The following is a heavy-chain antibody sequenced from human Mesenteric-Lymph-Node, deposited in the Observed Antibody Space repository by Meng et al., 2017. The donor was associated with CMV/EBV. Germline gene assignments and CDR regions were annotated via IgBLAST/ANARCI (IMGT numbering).Heavy chain of an antibody. V-gene: IGHV1-46*01. CDR3: ARRYGSWSQFDY. J-gene: IGHJ4*02. D-gene: IGHD6-13*01. CDR1: GYNFTSYY. Sequence: CKASGYNFTSYYIHWVRQAPGQGLEWMGLINPGGGSTSYAQKFQGRVTMTRDTSTTTVYMELSSLTSEDTAVYYCARRYGSWSQFDYWGQGTLVTVSS. CDR2: INPGGGST.